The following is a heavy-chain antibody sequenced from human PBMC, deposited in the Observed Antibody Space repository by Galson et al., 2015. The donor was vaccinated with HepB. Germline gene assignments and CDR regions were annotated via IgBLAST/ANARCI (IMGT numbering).Heavy chain of an antibody. J-gene: IGHJ3*02. Sequence: SVKVSCKASGYSFISYGISWVRQAPGQGLECMGWINAYNGDTNYAQKFQGRVTMTTDRSTSTAYMEVRSLRSDDTAMYYCGRVEDSSGWYSDDVFDIWGQGTMVTVSS. CDR3: GRVEDSSGWYSDDVFDI. V-gene: IGHV1-18*01. D-gene: IGHD6-19*01. CDR1: GYSFISYG. CDR2: INAYNGDT.